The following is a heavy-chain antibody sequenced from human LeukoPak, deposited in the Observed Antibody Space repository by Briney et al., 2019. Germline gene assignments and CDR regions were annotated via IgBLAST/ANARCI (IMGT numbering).Heavy chain of an antibody. J-gene: IGHJ5*02. CDR3: ARHGGGWFDP. CDR2: IYYSGST. V-gene: IGHV4-39*01. D-gene: IGHD3-10*01. CDR1: GYSISSSSYY. Sequence: PSETLSLTCAVSGYSISSSSYYWGWIRQPPGKGLEWIGSIYYSGSTYYNPSLKSRVTISVDTSKNQFSLKLSSVTAADTAVYYCARHGGGWFDPWGQGTLVTVSS.